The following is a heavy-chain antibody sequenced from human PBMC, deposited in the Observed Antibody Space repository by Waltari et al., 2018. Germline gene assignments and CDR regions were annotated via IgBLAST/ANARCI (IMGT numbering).Heavy chain of an antibody. CDR3: AKDLEQWLGYFDY. CDR2: ISYDGSDK. CDR1: GFTFGGYG. Sequence: QVQLVESGGGVVQPGRSLRLSCAASGFTFGGYGMPWVRQAPGKGLEWVAVISYDGSDKYYVDSVKGRFTISRDNSKNTLYLQMNSLRAEDMAVYYCAKDLEQWLGYFDYWGQGTLVTVSS. D-gene: IGHD6-19*01. V-gene: IGHV3-30*18. J-gene: IGHJ4*02.